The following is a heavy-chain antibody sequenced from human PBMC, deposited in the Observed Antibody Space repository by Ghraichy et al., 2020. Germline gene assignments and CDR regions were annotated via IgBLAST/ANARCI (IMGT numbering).Heavy chain of an antibody. D-gene: IGHD3-9*01. V-gene: IGHV4-39*01. CDR1: GGSITNNSYY. CDR3: ASSLIVRYFDWTNTAPFNY. J-gene: IGHJ4*02. Sequence: LSLTCTVSGGSITNNSYYWGWIRQPPGKGLEWVGSIYYSGSTHYNPSFKSRVTISVDTSKNQFSLKLSSVTAADTAVYYCASSLIVRYFDWTNTAPFNYWGQGTLVTVSS. CDR2: IYYSGST.